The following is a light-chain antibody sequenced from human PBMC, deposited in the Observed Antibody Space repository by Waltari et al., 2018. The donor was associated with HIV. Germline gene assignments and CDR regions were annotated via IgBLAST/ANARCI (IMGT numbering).Light chain of an antibody. V-gene: IGLV1-40*01. J-gene: IGLJ2*01. CDR2: GNR. Sequence: QSVLTQPPSVSGAPGPTVTISCIWSRPHIRDADFDVHWHQQPPGTAPKPLIYGNRIRPSGVPDRFSGSKSGTSASLAITGLQPEDEADYYCQSFDYDSSLTVLFGGGTKLTVL. CDR1: RPHIRDADFD. CDR3: QSFDYDSSLTVL.